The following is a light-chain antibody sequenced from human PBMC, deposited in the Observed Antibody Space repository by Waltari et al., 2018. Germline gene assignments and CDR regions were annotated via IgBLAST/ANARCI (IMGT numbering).Light chain of an antibody. J-gene: IGKJ1*01. Sequence: EIVFTQSPGTLYLSQGERATLSCRASQRVGRYLAWYQQKPGQAPRLLIYDASTRATGIPDRFSGSGSGTDFSLTISRLESEDFAVYYCQKYVNLPATFGQGTKVEIK. CDR2: DAS. V-gene: IGKV3-20*01. CDR1: QRVGRY. CDR3: QKYVNLPAT.